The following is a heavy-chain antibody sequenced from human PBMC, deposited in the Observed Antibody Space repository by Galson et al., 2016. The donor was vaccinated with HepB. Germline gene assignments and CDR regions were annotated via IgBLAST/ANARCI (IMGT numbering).Heavy chain of an antibody. V-gene: IGHV3-23*01. Sequence: SLRLSCAASGFTFRNYGMTWVRQAPGKGLEVVSGISRSGDSTDYADPVKGRFTISRDNSKNTLSLQMNSLTADDTAIYYCVQGSTAPAVWGKGTTVTVSS. CDR3: VQGSTAPAV. D-gene: IGHD2-2*01. J-gene: IGHJ6*04. CDR1: GFTFRNYG. CDR2: ISRSGDST.